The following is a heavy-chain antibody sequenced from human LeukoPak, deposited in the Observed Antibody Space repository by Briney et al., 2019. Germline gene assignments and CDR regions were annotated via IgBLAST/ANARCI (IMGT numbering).Heavy chain of an antibody. Sequence: GGSLRLSCAASGFTFSSYWMSWVRQAPGKGPEWVANIKQDGSEKYYVDSVKGRFTISRDNAKNSLYLQMNSLRAEDTAVYYCARLVRGYYFDYWGQGTLVTVSS. V-gene: IGHV3-7*03. CDR2: IKQDGSEK. CDR3: ARLVRGYYFDY. D-gene: IGHD3-10*01. CDR1: GFTFSSYW. J-gene: IGHJ4*02.